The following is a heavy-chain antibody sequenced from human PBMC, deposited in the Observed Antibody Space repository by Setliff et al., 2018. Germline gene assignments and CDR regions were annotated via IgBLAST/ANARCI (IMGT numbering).Heavy chain of an antibody. Sequence: SETLSLTCAVYGGSFSVYYWSWIRQPPGKGLEWIGEINHSGSTNYNPSLKSRVTISVDTSKNQFSLKLSSVTAADTAVYYCARVRVVVIGNYYYYYYMDVWGQGTTVTVSS. CDR2: INHSGST. D-gene: IGHD2-15*01. J-gene: IGHJ6*02. CDR3: ARVRVVVIGNYYYYYYMDV. CDR1: GGSFSVYY. V-gene: IGHV4-34*01.